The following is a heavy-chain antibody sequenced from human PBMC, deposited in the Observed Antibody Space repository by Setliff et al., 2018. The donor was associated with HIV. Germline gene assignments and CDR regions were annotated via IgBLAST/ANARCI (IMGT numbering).Heavy chain of an antibody. J-gene: IGHJ6*03. D-gene: IGHD3-9*01. CDR2: INPSGGST. V-gene: IGHV1-46*01. CDR3: ARDYDILTGYTDYYYMDV. CDR1: GYTFTSYY. Sequence: GASVKVSCKASGYTFTSYYMHWVRQAPGQGLEWMGIINPSGGSTSYAQEFQGRVTMTRDTSTSTVYMELSSLRSEDTAVYYCARDYDILTGYTDYYYMDVWGKGTTVTV.